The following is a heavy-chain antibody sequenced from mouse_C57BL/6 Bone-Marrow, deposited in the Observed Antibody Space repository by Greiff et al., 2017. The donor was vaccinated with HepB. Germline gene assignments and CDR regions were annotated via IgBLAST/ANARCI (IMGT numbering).Heavy chain of an antibody. V-gene: IGHV1-81*01. Sequence: VKLQESGAELARPGASVKLSCKASGYTFTSYGISWVKQRTGQGLEWIGEIYPRSGNTYYNEKFKGKATLTADKSSSTAYMELRSLTSEDSAVYFCARSYYPAWFAYWGQGTLVTVSA. CDR2: IYPRSGNT. CDR1: GYTFTSYG. D-gene: IGHD2-10*01. CDR3: ARSYYPAWFAY. J-gene: IGHJ3*01.